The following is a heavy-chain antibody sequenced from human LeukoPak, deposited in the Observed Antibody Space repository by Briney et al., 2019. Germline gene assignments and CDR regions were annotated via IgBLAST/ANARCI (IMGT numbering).Heavy chain of an antibody. CDR2: TYYRSKWYN. D-gene: IGHD6-13*01. Sequence: SQTLSLTCAISGDGVSSNGAAWNWLRQSPSRGLEWLGGTYYRSKWYNDYAVSVKSRITINPDTSKNQFSLQLNSVTPEDTAVYYCARSGAYSSSWGWFDPWGQGTLVTVSS. V-gene: IGHV6-1*01. CDR1: GDGVSSNGAA. CDR3: ARSGAYSSSWGWFDP. J-gene: IGHJ5*02.